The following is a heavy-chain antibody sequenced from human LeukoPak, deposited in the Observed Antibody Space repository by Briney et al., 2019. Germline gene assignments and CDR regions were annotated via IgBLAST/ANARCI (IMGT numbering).Heavy chain of an antibody. D-gene: IGHD4-17*01. V-gene: IGHV4-34*01. Sequence: SETLSLTCAVYGGSFSGYYWSWIRQPPGKGLEWIGEINHSGSTNDSSSLKSRVTLSIDTSRKQFSLNLRSVTVADAGIYYCTRMTTGHDYWGQGTLVTVSS. CDR2: INHSGST. CDR3: TRMTTGHDY. CDR1: GGSFSGYY. J-gene: IGHJ4*02.